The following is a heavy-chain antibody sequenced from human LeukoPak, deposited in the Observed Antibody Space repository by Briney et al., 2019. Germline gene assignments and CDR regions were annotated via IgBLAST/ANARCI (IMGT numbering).Heavy chain of an antibody. CDR2: IYYSGST. CDR3: ATGYCGGDCYSSRNLVPFDY. Sequence: PSETLSLTCTVSGGSISSSSYYWGWIRQPPGKGLEWIGSIYYSGSTYYNPSLKSRVTISVDTSKNQFSLKLSSVTAADTAVYYCATGYCGGDCYSSRNLVPFDYWGQGTLVTVSS. J-gene: IGHJ4*02. D-gene: IGHD2-21*02. V-gene: IGHV4-39*01. CDR1: GGSISSSSYY.